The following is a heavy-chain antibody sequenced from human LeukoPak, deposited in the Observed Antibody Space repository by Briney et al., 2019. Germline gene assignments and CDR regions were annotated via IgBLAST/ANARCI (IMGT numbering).Heavy chain of an antibody. Sequence: GGSLRLSCAASGFTFNSYAMSWVRQAPGKGLKWVSAITNNGDSTYYADSVKGRFTNSRDNSKNTLYLQMNSLRAEDTAVYYCAKEGAITFQYWGQGTLVTVSS. CDR3: AKEGAITFQY. V-gene: IGHV3-23*01. J-gene: IGHJ1*01. CDR1: GFTFNSYA. CDR2: ITNNGDST. D-gene: IGHD1-26*01.